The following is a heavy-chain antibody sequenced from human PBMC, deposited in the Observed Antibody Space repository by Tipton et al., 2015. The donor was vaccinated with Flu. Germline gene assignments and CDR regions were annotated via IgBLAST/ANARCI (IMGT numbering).Heavy chain of an antibody. D-gene: IGHD6-19*01. Sequence: LRLSCTVSGGSISSYYWSWIRQPAGKGLEWIGRIYTSGSTNYNPSLKSRVTISVDTSKNQFSLKLSSVTAADTAVYYCARGGQWLDEYFQHWGQGTLVTVSS. V-gene: IGHV4-4*07. CDR2: IYTSGST. J-gene: IGHJ1*01. CDR1: GGSISSYY. CDR3: ARGGQWLDEYFQH.